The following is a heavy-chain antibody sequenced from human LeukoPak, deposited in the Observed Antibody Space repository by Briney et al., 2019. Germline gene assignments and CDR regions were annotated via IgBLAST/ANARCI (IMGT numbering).Heavy chain of an antibody. CDR2: INPSGGST. CDR3: ARREATGCLSFGY. J-gene: IGHJ4*02. CDR1: GYTFTSYY. V-gene: IGHV1-46*01. D-gene: IGHD6-19*01. Sequence: ASVKVSCKASGYTFTSYYMHWVRQAPGQGLEWMGIINPSGGSTTYAQKFQGRVTMTRDTSTSTVYMELSSLTSEDTAVYYCARREATGCLSFGYWGQGTLVTVSP.